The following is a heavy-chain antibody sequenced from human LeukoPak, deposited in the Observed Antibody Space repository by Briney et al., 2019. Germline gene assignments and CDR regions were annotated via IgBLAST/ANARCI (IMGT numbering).Heavy chain of an antibody. Sequence: ASVKVSCKASGYTFTGYYMHWVRQAPGQGLEWMGWINPNSGGTNYAQKFQGRVTMTRDTSISTAYMELSRLRSDDTAVYYCARSPHILTGENFDFWGQGTLVTVSS. CDR1: GYTFTGYY. CDR2: INPNSGGT. J-gene: IGHJ4*02. D-gene: IGHD3-9*01. V-gene: IGHV1-2*02. CDR3: ARSPHILTGENFDF.